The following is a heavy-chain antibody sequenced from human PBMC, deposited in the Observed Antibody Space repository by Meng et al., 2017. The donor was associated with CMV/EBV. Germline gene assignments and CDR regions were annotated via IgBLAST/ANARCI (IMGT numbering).Heavy chain of an antibody. CDR2: INHSGST. J-gene: IGHJ4*02. D-gene: IGHD3-22*01. CDR3: ARVWDSGWDY. CDR1: GGSFSGYY. V-gene: IGHV4-34*01. Sequence: VKLQQWGAGLLKPSEALSLTCAVYGGSFSGYYWSWIRQPPGKGLEWIGEINHSGSTNYNPSLKSRVTISVDTSKNQFSLKLSSVTAADTAVHYCARVWDSGWDYWGQGTLVTVSS.